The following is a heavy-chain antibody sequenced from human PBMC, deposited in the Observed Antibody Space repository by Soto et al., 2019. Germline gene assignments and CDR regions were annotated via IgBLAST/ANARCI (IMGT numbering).Heavy chain of an antibody. CDR1: GFTFSSYA. D-gene: IGHD3-22*01. J-gene: IGHJ3*02. Sequence: GGSLRLSCAASGFTFSSYAMHWVRQAPGKGLEYVSAISSNGGSTYYANSVKGRFTISRDNSKNTLYLQMGSLRAEDMAVYYCARVNYYDSSGYYGAAFDIWGQGTMVTVSS. CDR3: ARVNYYDSSGYYGAAFDI. CDR2: ISSNGGST. V-gene: IGHV3-64*01.